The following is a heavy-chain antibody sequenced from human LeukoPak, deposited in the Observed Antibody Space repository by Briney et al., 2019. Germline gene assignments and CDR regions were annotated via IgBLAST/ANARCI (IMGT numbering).Heavy chain of an antibody. CDR3: ATAAYNAFDI. D-gene: IGHD2-2*01. V-gene: IGHV1-69-2*01. Sequence: ASVKVSCKASGYTFTSYGISWVRQAPGQGLEWMGLVDPEDGVTIYAEKFQGRVTITADTSTDTAYMELSSLRSEDTAVYYCATAAYNAFDIWGQGTMVTVSS. CDR1: GYTFTSYG. CDR2: VDPEDGVT. J-gene: IGHJ3*02.